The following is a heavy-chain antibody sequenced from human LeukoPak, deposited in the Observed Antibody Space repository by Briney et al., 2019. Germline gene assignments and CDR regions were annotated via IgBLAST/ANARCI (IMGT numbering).Heavy chain of an antibody. V-gene: IGHV3-7*01. D-gene: IGHD3-10*02. J-gene: IGHJ6*04. CDR1: GFTFSGYW. CDR2: IKPDGSDK. CDR3: AELGITMIGGV. Sequence: PGGSLRLSCAASGFTFSGYWMSWVRQAPGKGLEWVANIKPDGSDKAYVDSVKGRFTISRDNAKNSLYLQMNSLRAEDTAVYYCAELGITMIGGVWGKGTTVTISS.